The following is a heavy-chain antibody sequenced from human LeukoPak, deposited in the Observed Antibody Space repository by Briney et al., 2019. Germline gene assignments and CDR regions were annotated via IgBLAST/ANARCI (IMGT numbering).Heavy chain of an antibody. CDR2: INSDGSWT. Sequence: GGSLRLSCAASGNHWMHWVRQAPGKGLVWVSHINSDGSWTSYADSVKGRFTISKDNAKKSLYLQMNSLRDEDTALYYCAKDQATFGIYDYGMDVWGQGTKVTVSS. J-gene: IGHJ6*02. CDR3: AKDQATFGIYDYGMDV. V-gene: IGHV3-74*01. CDR1: GNHW. D-gene: IGHD3-3*01.